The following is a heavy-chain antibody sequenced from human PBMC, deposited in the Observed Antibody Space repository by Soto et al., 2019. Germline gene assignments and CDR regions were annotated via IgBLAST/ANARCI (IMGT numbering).Heavy chain of an antibody. CDR2: ISKRATFT. Sequence: QVQLVESGGGLVTPGGSLRLSCAASGFIFSDYYMSWIRLAPGKGLEWVSYISKRATFTYYADSVLGRFTLSRDNARNSLYLEMSGLRAEDTAVYYCARFAMKGNFYHMDVWGAGTTVTVSS. CDR1: GFIFSDYY. CDR3: ARFAMKGNFYHMDV. J-gene: IGHJ6*03. V-gene: IGHV3-11*01.